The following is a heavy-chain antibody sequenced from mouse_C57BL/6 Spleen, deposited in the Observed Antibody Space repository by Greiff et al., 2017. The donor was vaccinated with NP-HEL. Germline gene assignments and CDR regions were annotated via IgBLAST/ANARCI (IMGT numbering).Heavy chain of an antibody. CDR1: GYTFTSYW. CDR2: IHPNSGST. J-gene: IGHJ2*01. D-gene: IGHD2-3*01. Sequence: QVQLQQPGAELVKPGASVKLSCKASGYTFTSYWMHWVKQRPGQGLEWIGMIHPNSGSTNYNEKFKSKATLTVNKSSSTAYMQLSSLTSADSAVYYCSRDDGYYVDYWGQGTTLTVSS. V-gene: IGHV1-64*01. CDR3: SRDDGYYVDY.